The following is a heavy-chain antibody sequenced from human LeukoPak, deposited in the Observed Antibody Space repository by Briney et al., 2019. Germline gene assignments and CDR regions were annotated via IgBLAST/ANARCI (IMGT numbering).Heavy chain of an antibody. CDR2: ISGSGGST. CDR1: GFTFSSYA. Sequence: GGSLRLSCAASGFTFSSYAMSWVRQAPGKGLEWVSAISGSGGSTYYADSVKGRFTISRDNSKNTLYLQMNSLRAEDTAVYYCANHRQGVVPAASDYWGQGTLVTVSS. D-gene: IGHD2-2*01. CDR3: ANHRQGVVPAASDY. J-gene: IGHJ4*02. V-gene: IGHV3-23*01.